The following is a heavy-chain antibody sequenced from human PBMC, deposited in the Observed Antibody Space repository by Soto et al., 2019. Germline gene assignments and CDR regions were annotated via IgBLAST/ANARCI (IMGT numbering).Heavy chain of an antibody. Sequence: ASVKVSCKASGYTFTGYYMHWVRQAPGQGLEWMGWINPNSGGTNYAQKFQGWVTMTRDTSISTAYMELSRLRSDDTAVYYCARDGGSILSSSWYFDYWGQGTLVTVSS. CDR2: INPNSGGT. CDR1: GYTFTGYY. J-gene: IGHJ4*02. V-gene: IGHV1-2*04. D-gene: IGHD6-13*01. CDR3: ARDGGSILSSSWYFDY.